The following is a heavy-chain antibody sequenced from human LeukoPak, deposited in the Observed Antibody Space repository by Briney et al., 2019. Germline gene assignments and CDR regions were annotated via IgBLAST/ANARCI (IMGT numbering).Heavy chain of an antibody. V-gene: IGHV4-39*07. CDR3: ARLINPEPGIAVAGTRWFDP. D-gene: IGHD6-19*01. CDR2: VFYSGNT. CDR1: GGSISSSSYY. J-gene: IGHJ5*02. Sequence: SETLSLTCTVSGGSISSSSYYWGWIRQPPGKGLEWIGSVFYSGNTYYNPSLKSRVTISVDTSKNQFSLKLSSVTAADTAVYYCARLINPEPGIAVAGTRWFDPWGQGTLVTVSS.